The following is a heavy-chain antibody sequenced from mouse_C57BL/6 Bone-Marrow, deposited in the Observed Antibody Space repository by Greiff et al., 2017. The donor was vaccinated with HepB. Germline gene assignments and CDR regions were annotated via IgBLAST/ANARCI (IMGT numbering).Heavy chain of an antibody. V-gene: IGHV10-3*01. J-gene: IGHJ4*01. Sequence: EVQLVESGGGLVQPKGSLKLSCAASGFTFNTYAMHWVRQAPGKGLEWVARIRSKSSNYETYYADSGKDRFSISRDDSQSMLNLQMNNLKTEDTASDCCVGGSSVYYAMDYWGQGTSVTVSS. D-gene: IGHD1-1*01. CDR1: GFTFNTYA. CDR2: IRSKSSNYET. CDR3: VGGSSVYYAMDY.